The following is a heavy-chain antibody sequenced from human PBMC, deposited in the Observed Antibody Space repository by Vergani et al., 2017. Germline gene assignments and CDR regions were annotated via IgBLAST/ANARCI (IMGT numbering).Heavy chain of an antibody. CDR1: GFTLRSYA. CDR3: AKAYSSNWGPFDY. Sequence: EVQLLESGGGLVQPGGSLRLSCVAPGFTLRSYAMSWVRQAPGKGLEWVSAISAGGGTTYYADSVQGRFTLSRDNSKNTLYLQMNSLRVEDTALYYCAKAYSSNWGPFDYWGQGTLVTVSS. V-gene: IGHV3-23*01. D-gene: IGHD6-13*01. J-gene: IGHJ4*02. CDR2: ISAGGGTT.